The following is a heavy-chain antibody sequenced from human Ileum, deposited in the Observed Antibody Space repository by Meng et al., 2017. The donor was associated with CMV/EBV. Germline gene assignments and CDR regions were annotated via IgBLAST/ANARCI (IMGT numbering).Heavy chain of an antibody. CDR3: AKQLAHGLWAFDV. CDR2: IYHSGTT. CDR1: GYSISTDSY. D-gene: IGHD6-13*01. V-gene: IGHV4-38-2*02. J-gene: IGHJ3*01. Sequence: SETLSLTCTVSGYSISTDSYWGWIRQPPGKGLEWIGSIYHSGTTYYNPSLKSRVTLSVDTSKSQFSLKLASVTAADTAVYHCAKQLAHGLWAFDVWGQGTMVTVSS.